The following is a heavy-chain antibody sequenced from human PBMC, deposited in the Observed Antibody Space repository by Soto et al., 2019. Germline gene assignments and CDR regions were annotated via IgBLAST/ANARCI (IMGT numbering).Heavy chain of an antibody. D-gene: IGHD6-6*01. J-gene: IGHJ4*02. CDR1: GGTFSSYA. CDR3: VRVLGIAARPGHFDY. CDR2: IIPIFGTA. V-gene: IGHV1-69*13. Sequence: GASVKVSCKASGGTFSSYAISWVRQAPGQGLEWMGGIIPIFGTANYAQKFQGRVTITADESTSTAYMELSSLRSEDTAVYYCVRVLGIAARPGHFDYWGQGTLVTVSS.